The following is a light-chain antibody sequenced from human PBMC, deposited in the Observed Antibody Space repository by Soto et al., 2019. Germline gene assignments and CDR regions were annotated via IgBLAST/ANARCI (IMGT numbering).Light chain of an antibody. J-gene: IGKJ4*01. CDR2: DAS. V-gene: IGKV3-11*01. CDR1: QSVGTS. Sequence: EVVLTQSPATLSVSPGERATLSCRASQSVGTSLAWYQQTPGQPPRLLISDASNRATGVPTRFSGSESGTDFTLTISSLEPEDSAVYYCPQRSNWVVTFGGGTKV. CDR3: PQRSNWVVT.